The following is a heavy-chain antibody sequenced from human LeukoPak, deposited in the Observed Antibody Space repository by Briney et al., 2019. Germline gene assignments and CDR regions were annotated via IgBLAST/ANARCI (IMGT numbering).Heavy chain of an antibody. D-gene: IGHD6-6*01. V-gene: IGHV1-18*01. Sequence: GSVKVSCKASGYDFINYGITWVRQAPGQGLEWMGWISLYNGNTDYKLQGRITMTTDTSTSTAYMELRSLRSDDTAVYYCARGGPFFSISSSKEYYFDYWGQGTLVTVSS. CDR3: ARGGPFFSISSSKEYYFDY. CDR1: GYDFINYG. J-gene: IGHJ4*02. CDR2: ISLYNGNT.